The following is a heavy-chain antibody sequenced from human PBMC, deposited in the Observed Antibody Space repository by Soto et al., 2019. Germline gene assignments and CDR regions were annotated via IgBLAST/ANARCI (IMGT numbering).Heavy chain of an antibody. Sequence: ETLSLTCTVSGGSISSYYWSWIRQPPGKGLEWIGDIYYSGSTDYNPSLKSRVTISVDTSKNQFSLKLSSVTAADTAVYYCARGRSSSWRAWFDPWGQGTLVTVSS. J-gene: IGHJ5*02. CDR2: IYYSGST. CDR1: GGSISSYY. D-gene: IGHD6-13*01. CDR3: ARGRSSSWRAWFDP. V-gene: IGHV4-59*01.